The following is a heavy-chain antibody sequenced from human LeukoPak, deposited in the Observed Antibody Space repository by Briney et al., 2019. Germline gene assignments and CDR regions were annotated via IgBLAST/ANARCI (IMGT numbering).Heavy chain of an antibody. CDR2: INPNSGDT. J-gene: IGHJ3*01. CDR1: GYIFTGHY. CDR3: AKGFDAADYYWGPGGFDF. D-gene: IGHD3-22*01. V-gene: IGHV1-2*02. Sequence: ASVKVSCKTSGYIFTGHYLHWVRQAPGQGLEWMGWINPNSGDTNYAQKFQGKISMTADTSTSTAYMELRRLRSDDTAVYYCAKGFDAADYYWGPGGFDFWGQGTKVIVSS.